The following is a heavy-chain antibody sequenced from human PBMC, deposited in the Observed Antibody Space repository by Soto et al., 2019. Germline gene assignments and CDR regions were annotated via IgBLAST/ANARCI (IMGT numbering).Heavy chain of an antibody. Sequence: ASVKVSCKASGGTFSSYAISWVRQAPGQGLEWMGGIIPIFGTANYAQKFQGRVTMTTDTSTSTAYMELRSLRSDDTAVYYCARVVGALGHWFDPWGQGTLVTVSS. CDR3: ARVVGALGHWFDP. CDR2: IIPIFGTA. CDR1: GGTFSSYA. J-gene: IGHJ5*02. V-gene: IGHV1-69*05. D-gene: IGHD1-26*01.